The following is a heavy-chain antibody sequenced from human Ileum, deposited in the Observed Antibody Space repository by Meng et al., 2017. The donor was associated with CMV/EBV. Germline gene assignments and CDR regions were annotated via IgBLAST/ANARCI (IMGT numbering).Heavy chain of an antibody. CDR3: TKVGYCRSTSCSPDY. V-gene: IGHV3-53*05. Sequence: GESLKISCAASGFTVSDNFMNWVRQAPGKGLEWVSVINSGGITVYADSVMGRFTISSDSSKNTLYLQMNSLRAEDTAAYYCTKVGYCRSTSCSPDYWGQGTLVTVSS. J-gene: IGHJ4*02. CDR2: INSGGIT. CDR1: GFTVSDNF. D-gene: IGHD2-2*01.